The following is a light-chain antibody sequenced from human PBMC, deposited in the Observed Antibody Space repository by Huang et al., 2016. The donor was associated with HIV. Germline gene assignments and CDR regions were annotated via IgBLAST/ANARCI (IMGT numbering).Light chain of an antibody. CDR3: QQYNDWPPLT. CDR2: EAS. Sequence: EVVMTQSPATLSVSPGERVTRSCRASQSVRSSLAWYQQTPGQAPRLLIYEASTRATGSPARFSASGSGTDFTRTISSLQSEDFAVYYCQQYNDWPPLTFGGGTKVAIK. J-gene: IGKJ4*01. V-gene: IGKV3-15*01. CDR1: QSVRSS.